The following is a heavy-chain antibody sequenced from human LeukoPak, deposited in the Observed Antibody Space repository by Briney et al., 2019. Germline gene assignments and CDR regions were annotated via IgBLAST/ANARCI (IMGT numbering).Heavy chain of an antibody. CDR2: IESDGTST. CDR3: ARDQYSSTWYRGAFDV. Sequence: GGSLRLSCAASGFTFTTSWMHWFRQAPGKGLVWVSRIESDGTSTTYADSVKGRFTIPRDNAKNTLYLQMNSLRAEDTAVYYCARDQYSSTWYRGAFDVWGQGTMVSVSS. V-gene: IGHV3-74*01. J-gene: IGHJ3*01. D-gene: IGHD6-13*01. CDR1: GFTFTTSW.